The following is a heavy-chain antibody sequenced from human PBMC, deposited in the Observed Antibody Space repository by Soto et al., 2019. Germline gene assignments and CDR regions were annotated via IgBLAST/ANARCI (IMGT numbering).Heavy chain of an antibody. CDR3: AREVGYTYGPYYYEGLDV. J-gene: IGHJ6*02. V-gene: IGHV3-9*01. CDR1: GFTFDDYA. Sequence: GGSLRLACAASGFTFDDYAMHWVRQAPGKGLEWVSGISLSSGSIAYADSVQGRFTISRDNAKNSLFLQMNSLRGEDTAFYYCAREVGYTYGPYYYEGLDVWGQGTAVTVSS. CDR2: ISLSSGSI. D-gene: IGHD5-18*01.